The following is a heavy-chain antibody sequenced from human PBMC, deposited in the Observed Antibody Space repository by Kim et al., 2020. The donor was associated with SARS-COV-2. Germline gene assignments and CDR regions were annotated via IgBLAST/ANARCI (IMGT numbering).Heavy chain of an antibody. V-gene: IGHV3-7*03. D-gene: IGHD3-3*01. CDR2: INKDESEV. J-gene: IGHJ5*02. CDR1: GFTFSSYW. Sequence: GGSLRLSCAASGFTFSSYWMTWVRQAPGKGLEWVANINKDESEVYYVDSVKRRFTISRDNDANSLYLQMNSLRVDDTAVYYCARKAYYNMWSTYYTGVYDLWGQGILVTVSS. CDR3: ARKAYYNMWSTYYTGVYDL.